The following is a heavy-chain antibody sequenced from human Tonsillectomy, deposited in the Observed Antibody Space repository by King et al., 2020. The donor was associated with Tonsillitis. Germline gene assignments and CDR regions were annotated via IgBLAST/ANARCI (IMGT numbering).Heavy chain of an antibody. CDR2: INPSGGAT. J-gene: IGHJ4*02. CDR3: ARGSGIYVSFDY. CDR1: GYTFINYY. V-gene: IGHV1-46*01. Sequence: HVQLVESGAEVKKPGASVRVSCKASGYTFINYYMHWVRLAPGQGLEWMGIINPSGGATSYAQKFQGRVTLTRATSTSKDYMELSSLRSEDTAVYYCARGSGIYVSFDYRGQGTLVTVSA. D-gene: IGHD1-26*01.